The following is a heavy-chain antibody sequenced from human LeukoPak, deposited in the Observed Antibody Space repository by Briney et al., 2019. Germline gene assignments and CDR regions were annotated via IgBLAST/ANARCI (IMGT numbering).Heavy chain of an antibody. Sequence: SETLSLTCAVYGGSFSGYYWSWIRQPPGKGLEWIGEINHSGSTDYNPSLKSRVTISVDTSKNQFSLKLGAVTAADTAVNYCPRGTGGYQLLLYYWGQGPLVTVSS. CDR3: PRGTGGYQLLLYY. CDR1: GGSFSGYY. J-gene: IGHJ4*02. V-gene: IGHV4-34*01. D-gene: IGHD2-2*01. CDR2: INHSGST.